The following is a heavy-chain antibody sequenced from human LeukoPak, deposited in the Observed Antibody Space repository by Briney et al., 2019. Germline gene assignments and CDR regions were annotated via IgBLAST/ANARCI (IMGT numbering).Heavy chain of an antibody. CDR1: GFTFSSYA. CDR2: IGLITTTT. J-gene: IGHJ6*02. V-gene: IGHV3-48*01. CDR3: ARDTREGLDV. Sequence: GGSLRLSCAASGFTFSSYAMNWVRQTPGRGLEWLSYIGLITTTTSYADSVEGRFTISRDNAENSLFLQMNSLKVDDTAVYFCARDTREGLDVWGLGTTVTVSS.